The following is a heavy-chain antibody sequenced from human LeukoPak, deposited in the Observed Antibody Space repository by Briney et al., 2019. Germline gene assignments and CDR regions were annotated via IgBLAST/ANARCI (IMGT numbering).Heavy chain of an antibody. V-gene: IGHV4-34*01. J-gene: IGHJ4*02. Sequence: SETLSLTCAVYGGSFSGYYWSWIRQPPGKGLEWIGEINHSGSTNYNPSLKSRVTISVDTSKNQFSLKLSSVTAADTAVYYCARAGCGGDCYSVIFSYFDYWGQGTLSPSPQ. CDR2: INHSGST. CDR3: ARAGCGGDCYSVIFSYFDY. CDR1: GGSFSGYY. D-gene: IGHD2-21*02.